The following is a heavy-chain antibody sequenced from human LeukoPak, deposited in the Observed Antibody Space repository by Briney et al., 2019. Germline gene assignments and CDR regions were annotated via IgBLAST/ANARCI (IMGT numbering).Heavy chain of an antibody. D-gene: IGHD2-21*02. J-gene: IGHJ4*02. CDR2: ISYDGSNK. CDR3: AKGPLDCGGDCYSSSDY. V-gene: IGHV3-30*18. Sequence: GGSLRLSCAASGFTFSSYGMHWVRQAPGKGLEWVAVISYDGSNKYYADSVKGRFTISRDNSKNTLYLQMNSLRAEDTAVYYCAKGPLDCGGDCYSSSDYWGQGTLVTVSS. CDR1: GFTFSSYG.